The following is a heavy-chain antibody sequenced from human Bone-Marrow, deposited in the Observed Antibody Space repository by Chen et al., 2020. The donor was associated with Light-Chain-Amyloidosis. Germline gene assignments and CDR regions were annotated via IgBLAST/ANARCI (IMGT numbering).Heavy chain of an antibody. CDR3: ARRRDGYNFDY. CDR2: IYPDYSDA. CDR1: GYNFPNYW. J-gene: IGHJ4*02. D-gene: IGHD5-12*01. V-gene: IGHV5-51*01. Sequence: EVQLEQSGPEVTKPGESLKISCKGSGYNFPNYWIGWVRQMHWKGLEWMGVIYPDYSDARYSPSFEGQVTISADKSITTAYLQWRSLKASDTAMYYCARRRDGYNFDYWGQGTLVTVSS.